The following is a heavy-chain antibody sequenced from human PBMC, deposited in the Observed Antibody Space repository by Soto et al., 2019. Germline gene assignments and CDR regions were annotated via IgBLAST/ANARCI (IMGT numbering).Heavy chain of an antibody. J-gene: IGHJ3*01. CDR2: VFPGDSDT. Sequence: GESLKISCEVSGYTFTTYWIAWVRQVPGKGLEWVGIVFPGDSDTRFSPSFQGQVTIFVDKSISTVYLQLSGLRASDTAIYYCARASRVVRTIPFAFDFWGQGTMVTVSS. D-gene: IGHD2-21*01. V-gene: IGHV5-51*01. CDR3: ARASRVVRTIPFAFDF. CDR1: GYTFTTYW.